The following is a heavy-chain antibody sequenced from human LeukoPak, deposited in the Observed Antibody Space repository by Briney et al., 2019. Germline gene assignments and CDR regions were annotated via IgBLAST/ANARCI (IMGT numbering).Heavy chain of an antibody. D-gene: IGHD4-17*01. Sequence: GGSLRLSCAASGFTFSSYSMNWVRQAPGKGLEWVSSISSSSSYIYYADSVKGRFTISRDNAKNSLYLQMNSLRAEDTAVYYCARDRDYGDYFRAFDIWGQGTMVTVSS. CDR1: GFTFSSYS. V-gene: IGHV3-21*01. CDR2: ISSSSSYI. J-gene: IGHJ3*02. CDR3: ARDRDYGDYFRAFDI.